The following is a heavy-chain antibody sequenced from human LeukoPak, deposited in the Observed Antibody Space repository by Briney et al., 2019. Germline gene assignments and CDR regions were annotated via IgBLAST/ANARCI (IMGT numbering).Heavy chain of an antibody. D-gene: IGHD3-16*01. J-gene: IGHJ4*02. CDR3: ARVATGSYHFDY. CDR2: ISGSGGST. CDR1: GFTFSSYA. V-gene: IGHV3-23*01. Sequence: QTGGSLRLSCAASGFTFSSYAMSWVRQAPGKGLEWVSAISGSGGSTYYADSVKGRFTISRDNAKNTLYLQMNSLRAEDTAVYYCARVATGSYHFDYWGQGTLATVSS.